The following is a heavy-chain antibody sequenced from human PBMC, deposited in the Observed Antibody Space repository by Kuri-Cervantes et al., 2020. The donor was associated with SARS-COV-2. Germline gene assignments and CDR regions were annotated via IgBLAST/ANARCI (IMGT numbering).Heavy chain of an antibody. CDR1: GGSFSGYY. D-gene: IGHD5-12*01. V-gene: IGHV4-34*01. Sequence: SQTLSLTCAVYGGSFSGYYWSWIRQPPGKGLEWIGEINHSGSTNYNPSLKSRVTISVDTSKNQFSLKLSSVTAADTAVYYCARAQRGLMVALDYWGQGTLVTVSS. CDR2: INHSGST. J-gene: IGHJ4*02. CDR3: ARAQRGLMVALDY.